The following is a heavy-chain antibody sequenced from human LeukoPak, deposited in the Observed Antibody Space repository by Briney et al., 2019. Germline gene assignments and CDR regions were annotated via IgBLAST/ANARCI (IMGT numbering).Heavy chain of an antibody. Sequence: ASVKVSCKGSGYTFSSYAMHWVRQAPGQRLEWMRWINAGNGDTKYSQKLQGRVTITRDTSATTAYMELSSLRSEDTAVYYCARGTGCTGGSCSYYGMDVWGQGTTVTVSS. J-gene: IGHJ6*02. CDR2: INAGNGDT. V-gene: IGHV1-3*01. D-gene: IGHD2-15*01. CDR1: GYTFSSYA. CDR3: ARGTGCTGGSCSYYGMDV.